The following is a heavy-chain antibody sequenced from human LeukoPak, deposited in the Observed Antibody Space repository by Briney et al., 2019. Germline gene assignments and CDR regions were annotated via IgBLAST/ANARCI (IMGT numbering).Heavy chain of an antibody. CDR3: AREVADFWSGYYHNWFDP. Sequence: ASVKVSCKASGYTFTSYGISWVRQAPGQGLEWMGWISAYNGNTNYAQKLQGRVTMTTDTSTSTAYMELRRLRSDDTAVYYCAREVADFWSGYYHNWFDPWGQGTLATVSS. D-gene: IGHD3-3*01. J-gene: IGHJ5*02. CDR1: GYTFTSYG. V-gene: IGHV1-18*01. CDR2: ISAYNGNT.